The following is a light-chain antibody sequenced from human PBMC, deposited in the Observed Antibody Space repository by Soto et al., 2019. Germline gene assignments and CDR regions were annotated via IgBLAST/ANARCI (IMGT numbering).Light chain of an antibody. CDR2: VAS. CDR1: QSIGRF. CDR3: QQSFTTPLT. Sequence: IQMPQSPSSLSASVGDRFTITCRASQSIGRFLNWHQQKPGKAPNVLINVASTLRSGVPSRFSGSGSGTDFNLTINSLQPEDYATYFCQQSFTTPLTFGGGTKVDIK. J-gene: IGKJ4*01. V-gene: IGKV1-39*01.